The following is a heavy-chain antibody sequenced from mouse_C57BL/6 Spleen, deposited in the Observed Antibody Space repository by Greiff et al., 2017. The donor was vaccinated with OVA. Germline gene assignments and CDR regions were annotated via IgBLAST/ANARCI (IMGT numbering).Heavy chain of an antibody. D-gene: IGHD4-1*01. CDR3: AKDWTKDY. J-gene: IGHJ2*01. Sequence: QVQLQQSGPELVKPGASVKISCKASGYTFPDYYINWVQQRPGQGLEWIGWIFPGSGSTYYNEKFKGKATLTVDKSSSTDFMLLSSLTSEDSAVYFCAKDWTKDYWGQGTTLTVSS. V-gene: IGHV1-75*01. CDR1: GYTFPDYY. CDR2: IFPGSGST.